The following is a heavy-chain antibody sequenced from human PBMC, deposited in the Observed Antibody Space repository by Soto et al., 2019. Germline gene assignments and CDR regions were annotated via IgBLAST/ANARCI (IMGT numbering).Heavy chain of an antibody. V-gene: IGHV1-69*12. CDR1: GGTFSTYA. CDR2: IIPIFGTA. D-gene: IGHD3-10*01. J-gene: IGHJ6*02. Sequence: QVQLVQSGAEVKKPGSSVKVSCKASGGTFSTYAISWVRQAPGQGLEWMGGIIPIFGTADYAQKFQGRVTITADEATSTAYMELSSLRSEDTAVYYCASGEHDVIGGNYYYAMDVWGQGTTVTVSS. CDR3: ASGEHDVIGGNYYYAMDV.